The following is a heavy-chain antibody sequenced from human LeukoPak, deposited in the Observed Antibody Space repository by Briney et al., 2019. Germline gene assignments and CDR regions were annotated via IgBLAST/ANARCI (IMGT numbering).Heavy chain of an antibody. CDR1: GFTFSSYS. CDR2: ISIGSTSK. Sequence: GGSLRLSCVGSGFTFSSYSLTWVRQTPGKGLEWVSSISIGSTSKDYADSVKGRFTISRDNAKSTLYLQMDSLRVEDTGIFYCATSELVAGQGRGLWGQGTLVTVSS. D-gene: IGHD5-12*01. CDR3: ATSELVAGQGRGL. J-gene: IGHJ4*02. V-gene: IGHV3-21*06.